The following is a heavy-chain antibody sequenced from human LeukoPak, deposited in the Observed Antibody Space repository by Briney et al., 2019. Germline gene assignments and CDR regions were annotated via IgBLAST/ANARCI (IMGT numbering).Heavy chain of an antibody. V-gene: IGHV4-59*08. CDR3: ARVHSGYDFGNRKYYYFDY. D-gene: IGHD5-12*01. CDR1: GGYISNCY. CDR2: IYYRGST. Sequence: SETLSLTCTVSGGYISNCYWSWIRQPPGKGLEWIGYIYYRGSTNYNPSLKSRVTISVDTSKNQFSLKLSSVTAADTAVYYCARVHSGYDFGNRKYYYFDYWGQGTLVTVSS. J-gene: IGHJ4*02.